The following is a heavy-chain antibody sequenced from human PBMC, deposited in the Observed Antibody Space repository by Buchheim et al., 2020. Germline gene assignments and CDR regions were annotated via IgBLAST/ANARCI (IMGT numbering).Heavy chain of an antibody. J-gene: IGHJ6*02. D-gene: IGHD3-16*01. CDR1: GGSISSGSYY. CDR3: ARDSIWDYYYGMDV. Sequence: QVQLQESGPGLVKPSQTLSLTCTVSGGSISSGSYYWSWIRQPAGKGLEWIGRIYTSGSTTYNPSLKSRATISVTTSKNQFSLKLSSVTAADTAVYYCARDSIWDYYYGMDVWGQGTT. V-gene: IGHV4-61*02. CDR2: IYTSGST.